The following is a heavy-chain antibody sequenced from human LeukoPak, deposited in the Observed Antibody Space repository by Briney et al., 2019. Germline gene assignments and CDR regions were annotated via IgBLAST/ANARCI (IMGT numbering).Heavy chain of an antibody. CDR2: ISSSSSYI. D-gene: IGHD3-22*01. Sequence: AGGSLRLSCAASGSTFSSYSMNWVRQAPGKGLEWVSSISSSSSYIYYADSVKGRFTISRDNAKNSLYLQMNSLRAEDTAVYYCARDDSSPFDYWGQGTLVTVSS. CDR3: ARDDSSPFDY. CDR1: GSTFSSYS. J-gene: IGHJ4*02. V-gene: IGHV3-21*01.